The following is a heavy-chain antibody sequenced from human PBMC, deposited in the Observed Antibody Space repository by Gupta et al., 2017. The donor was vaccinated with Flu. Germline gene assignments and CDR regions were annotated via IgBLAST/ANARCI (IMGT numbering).Heavy chain of an antibody. CDR1: GITFSSYA. Sequence: GITFSSYAMSWVRQAPGEGLEWVSAISASGISTYYADSVKGRFTISRDNSKNTVFLQLNSLRAEDTAVYYCTPSTPGSVTYWGQGTLVTVSP. D-gene: IGHD3-10*01. CDR3: TPSTPGSVTY. CDR2: ISASGIST. V-gene: IGHV3-23*01. J-gene: IGHJ4*02.